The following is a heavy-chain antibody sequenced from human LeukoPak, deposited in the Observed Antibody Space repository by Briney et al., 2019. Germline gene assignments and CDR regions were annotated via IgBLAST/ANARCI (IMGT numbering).Heavy chain of an antibody. CDR1: GFTFSDYY. CDR2: ISSSGSTM. CDR3: AAGGEWFGELSSRSNAFDI. D-gene: IGHD3-10*01. Sequence: GGSLRLSCAASGFTFSDYYMSWIRQAPGKGLEWVSYISSSGSTMYYADSVKGRFTISRDNAKNSLYLQMNSLRAEDTAVYYCAAGGEWFGELSSRSNAFDIWGQGTMVTVSS. J-gene: IGHJ3*02. V-gene: IGHV3-11*04.